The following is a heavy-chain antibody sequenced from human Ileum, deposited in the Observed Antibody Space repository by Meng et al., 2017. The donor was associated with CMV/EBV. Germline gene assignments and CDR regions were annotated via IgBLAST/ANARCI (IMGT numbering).Heavy chain of an antibody. J-gene: IGHJ4*02. V-gene: IGHV4-61*02. Sequence: PLQTPGPGLVNLSQTLSLPCVVSGGSVNSGNSYGGWVRQPAGKGLEWIGRIYTNGRAGYNPSLKSRVTISMDTSDNQFSLTLNSVTAADTAVYYCTSEPPGEWGRGTLVTVSS. CDR2: IYTNGRA. CDR3: TSEPPGE. CDR1: GGSVNSGNSY. D-gene: IGHD1-14*01.